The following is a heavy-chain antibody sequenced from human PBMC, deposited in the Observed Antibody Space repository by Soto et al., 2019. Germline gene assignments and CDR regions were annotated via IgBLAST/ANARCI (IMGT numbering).Heavy chain of an antibody. Sequence: PGGSLRLSCAASGFTLSSYSMNWVRQAPGKGLEWVSSISSSSSYIYYADSVKGRFTISRDNAKNSLYLQMNSLRAEDTAVYYCARSPFPYSYGSYFDYWGQGTLVTVSS. V-gene: IGHV3-21*01. D-gene: IGHD5-18*01. CDR3: ARSPFPYSYGSYFDY. J-gene: IGHJ4*02. CDR2: ISSSSSYI. CDR1: GFTLSSYS.